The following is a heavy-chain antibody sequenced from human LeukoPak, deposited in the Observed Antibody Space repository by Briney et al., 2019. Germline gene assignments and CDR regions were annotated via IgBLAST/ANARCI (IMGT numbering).Heavy chain of an antibody. CDR2: IKQDGSEK. Sequence: GGSLRLSCAASGFTSSSYWMSWVRQAPGKGLEWVANIKQDGSEKYYVDSVKGRFTISRDNAKNSLYLQMNSLRAEDTAVYYCARVFESSRYYDSSDYYTSDPLDYWGQGTLVTVSS. V-gene: IGHV3-7*01. D-gene: IGHD3-22*01. CDR3: ARVFESSRYYDSSDYYTSDPLDY. J-gene: IGHJ4*02. CDR1: GFTSSSYW.